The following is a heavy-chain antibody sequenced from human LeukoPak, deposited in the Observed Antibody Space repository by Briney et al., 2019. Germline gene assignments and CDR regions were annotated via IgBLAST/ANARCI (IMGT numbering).Heavy chain of an antibody. CDR1: GRTFTSYA. D-gene: IGHD3-22*01. J-gene: IGHJ4*02. CDR3: ARALVYDSSGYQPFDY. Sequence: ASVKVSCKASGRTFTSYATSWVRQAPGQGLEWMRGIIPIFGTAKYAQKFQGRVTITTDESTSTAYMELSSLRSEDTAVYYCARALVYDSSGYQPFDYWGQGTLVTVSS. CDR2: IIPIFGTA. V-gene: IGHV1-69*05.